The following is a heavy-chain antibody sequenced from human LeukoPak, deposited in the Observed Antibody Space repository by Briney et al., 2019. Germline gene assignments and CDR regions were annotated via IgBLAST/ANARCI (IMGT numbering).Heavy chain of an antibody. V-gene: IGHV4-34*01. CDR2: INHSGST. D-gene: IGHD5-24*01. Sequence: PSETLSLTCTVSGGSISSGYYWSWIRQPPGKGLEWIGEINHSGSTNYNPSLKSRVTISVDTSKNQFSLKLSSVTAADTAVYYCARGGRWLQFGYHGQIDYWGQGTLVTVSS. J-gene: IGHJ4*02. CDR3: ARGGRWLQFGYHGQIDY. CDR1: GGSISSGYY.